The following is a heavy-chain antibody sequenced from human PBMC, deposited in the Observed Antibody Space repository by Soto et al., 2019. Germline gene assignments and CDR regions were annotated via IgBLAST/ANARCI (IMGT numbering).Heavy chain of an antibody. D-gene: IGHD1-26*01. Sequence: EVQLLESGGGLVQPGGSLRLSCAASGFTFSSYAMSWVRQAPGKGLEWVSAISGSGGSTYYADSVKGRFTISRDNAKNSLYLQMNSLRAEDTAVYYCARFSGSDNLNYYYGMDVWGQGTTVTV. CDR3: ARFSGSDNLNYYYGMDV. CDR2: ISGSGGST. V-gene: IGHV3-23*01. CDR1: GFTFSSYA. J-gene: IGHJ6*02.